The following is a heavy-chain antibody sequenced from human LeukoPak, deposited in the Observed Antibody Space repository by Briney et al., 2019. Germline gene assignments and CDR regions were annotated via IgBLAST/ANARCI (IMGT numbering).Heavy chain of an antibody. Sequence: TSETLSLTCAVSGGSISSSNWWSWVRQPPGKGLEWIGEIYHSGSTNYNPSLKSRVTMSIDTSKNQFSLKLTSVTAANTAVYYCARTPVYYFDNSGYYNWGQGTLVTVSS. J-gene: IGHJ4*02. V-gene: IGHV4-4*02. CDR1: GGSISSSNW. CDR3: ARTPVYYFDNSGYYN. D-gene: IGHD3-22*01. CDR2: IYHSGST.